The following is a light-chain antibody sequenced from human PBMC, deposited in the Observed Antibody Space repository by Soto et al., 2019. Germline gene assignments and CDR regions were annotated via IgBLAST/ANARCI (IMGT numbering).Light chain of an antibody. J-gene: IGKJ4*01. CDR1: QDISNF. CDR2: DAS. V-gene: IGKV1-33*01. Sequence: DIQMTQSPSSLSASVGDRVTITCQASQDISNFLNWYQQKPGKAPKLLIYDASNLETGVPSRFSGSGSGTDFTFTISSLQPEDIATYYYQQYDNLPPGGGVFGGGTKVEIK. CDR3: QQYDNLPPGGGV.